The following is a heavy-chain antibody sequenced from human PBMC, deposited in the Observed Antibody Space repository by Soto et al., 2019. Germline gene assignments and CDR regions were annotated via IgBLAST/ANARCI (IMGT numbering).Heavy chain of an antibody. CDR2: IYSGGST. Sequence: EVQLVESGGGLVQPGGSLRLSCAASGFTVSSNYMSWVRQAPGKGLEWVSVIYSGGSTYYADSVKGRFTISRDNSKNTLYLQMNSLRAEATAVYYCARGLSTGWHYFDYWGQGTLVTVSS. D-gene: IGHD6-19*01. V-gene: IGHV3-66*01. CDR3: ARGLSTGWHYFDY. CDR1: GFTVSSNY. J-gene: IGHJ4*02.